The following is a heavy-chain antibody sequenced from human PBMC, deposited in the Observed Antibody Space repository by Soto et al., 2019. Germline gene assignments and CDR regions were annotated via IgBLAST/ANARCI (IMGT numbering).Heavy chain of an antibody. J-gene: IGHJ3*01. D-gene: IGHD1-1*01. V-gene: IGHV3-15*01. Sequence: EVQLVESGGGLVKPGGSLRLSCAASGFTFKDAWMSWVRQAPGKGLEWVGHIKSTDTGGTTDYAAPVKGRFSISKDDSEDTLYLQMNRLKTEDPAMYFCTGHLEIWGQGTSVIVSS. CDR2: IKSTDTGGTT. CDR3: TGHLEI. CDR1: GFTFKDAW.